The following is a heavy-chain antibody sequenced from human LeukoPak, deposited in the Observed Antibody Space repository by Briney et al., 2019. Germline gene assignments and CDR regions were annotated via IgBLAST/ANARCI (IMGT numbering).Heavy chain of an antibody. CDR3: ARDKVCGERARGYFDCPPPALFDY. Sequence: GGSLRLSCAASGFTFSDYYMSWIRQAPGKGLEWVSYISSSGSTIYYAVSVKGRFTISRDNAKNSLYLQMNSLRAEDTAVYYCARDKVCGERARGYFDCPPPALFDYWGQGTLVTVSS. J-gene: IGHJ4*02. V-gene: IGHV3-11*04. CDR1: GFTFSDYY. D-gene: IGHD3-9*01. CDR2: ISSSGSTI.